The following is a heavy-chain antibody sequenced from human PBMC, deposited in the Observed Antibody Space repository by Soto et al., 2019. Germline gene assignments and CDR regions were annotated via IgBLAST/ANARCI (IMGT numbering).Heavy chain of an antibody. D-gene: IGHD2-2*02. CDR1: GFTFSTYA. CDR2: IRGGGGVT. CDR3: SKIIKVNTPYYGMDV. J-gene: IGHJ6*02. V-gene: IGHV3-23*01. Sequence: GGSLRLSCAASGFTFSTYAMTWVRQAPGKGLEWVSTIRGGGGVTYYADSVKGRFTISRDNSKNTLYLQLNSLRPEDTAIYSCSKIIKVNTPYYGMDVWGQGTTVPVSS.